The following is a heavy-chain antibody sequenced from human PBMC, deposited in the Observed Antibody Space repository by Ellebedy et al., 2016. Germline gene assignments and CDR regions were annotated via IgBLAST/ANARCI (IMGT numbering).Heavy chain of an antibody. CDR2: ITYSGNT. V-gene: IGHV4-61*01. D-gene: IGHD5-12*01. Sequence: SETLSLTCSVSGGSVRSGSYYWTWIRQPPGTGLEWVGYITYSGNTNYNPSLKSRVTISVDMSKNQFSVQLSSVTAADTAVYYCMMWPRTRGAVGYWGQGTLVSVSP. CDR3: MMWPRTRGAVGY. J-gene: IGHJ4*02. CDR1: GGSVRSGSYY.